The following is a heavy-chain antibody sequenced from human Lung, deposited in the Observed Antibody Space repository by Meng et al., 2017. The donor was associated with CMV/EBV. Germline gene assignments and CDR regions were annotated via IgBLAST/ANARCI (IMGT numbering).Heavy chain of an antibody. CDR1: GYTFTGYY. CDR2: INPHSGDT. D-gene: IGHD3-10*01. V-gene: IGHV1-2*02. J-gene: IGHJ6*02. CDR3: VRSRSGSYSLYFYGLDV. Sequence: ASVKVSCKASGYTFTGYYIHWVRQAPGQGLEWMGWINPHSGDTKYAQSFQGRVSVTRDTSVSIAYMELSSLRSDDAAVYYCVRSRSGSYSLYFYGLDVWGQGTTVTFSS.